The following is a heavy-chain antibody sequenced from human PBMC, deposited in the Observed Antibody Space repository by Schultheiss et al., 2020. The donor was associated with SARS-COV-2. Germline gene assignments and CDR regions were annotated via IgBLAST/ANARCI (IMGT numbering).Heavy chain of an antibody. V-gene: IGHV1-46*01. CDR1: GYTFTSYY. Sequence: ASVKVSCKASGYTFTSYYMHWVRQAPGQGLEWMGIINPSGGSTSYAQKFQGRVTMTRDTSTSTVYMELSSLRAEDTAVYYCATISFIQLWLPAYGVDVWGQGTTVTVSS. CDR2: INPSGGST. CDR3: ATISFIQLWLPAYGVDV. J-gene: IGHJ6*02. D-gene: IGHD5-18*01.